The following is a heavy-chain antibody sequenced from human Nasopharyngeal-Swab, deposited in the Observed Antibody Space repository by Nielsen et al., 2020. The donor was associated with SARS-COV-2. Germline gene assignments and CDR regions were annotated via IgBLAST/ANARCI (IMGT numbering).Heavy chain of an antibody. D-gene: IGHD2/OR15-2a*01. V-gene: IGHV4-30-4*01. CDR2: IYSSANT. J-gene: IGHJ3*02. CDR1: GGSISSGDYY. Sequence: SGTLSLTCSVSGGSISSGDYYWSWIRQPPGKGLEWIGYIYSSANTYYNPSLKSRVNMSVDMSKNQFSLKLSSVTAADTAVYYCAREVASANKNAFDIWGQGTMVTVSS. CDR3: AREVASANKNAFDI.